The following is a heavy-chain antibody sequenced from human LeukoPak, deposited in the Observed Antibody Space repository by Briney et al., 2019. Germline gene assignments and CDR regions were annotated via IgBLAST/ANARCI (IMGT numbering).Heavy chain of an antibody. CDR1: GYTFTSYY. D-gene: IGHD2-2*02. CDR3: VARLPAAILVDV. CDR2: INPSGGST. Sequence: ASVKVSCKASGYTFTSYYMRWVRQAPGQGLEWMGIINPSGGSTSYAQKFQGRVTMTGDTSTSTVYMELSSLRSEDTAVYYCVARLPAAILVDVWGKGTTVTVSS. V-gene: IGHV1-46*01. J-gene: IGHJ6*04.